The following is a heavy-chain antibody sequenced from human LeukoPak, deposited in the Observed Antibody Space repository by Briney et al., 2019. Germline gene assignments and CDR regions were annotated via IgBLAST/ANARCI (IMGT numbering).Heavy chain of an antibody. CDR1: GFTFSSYG. CDR2: ISGSGGST. Sequence: GGSLRLSCAASGFTFSSYGMSWVRQAPGKGLEWVSAISGSGGSTYYADSVKGRFTISRDNSKNTLYLQMNSLRAEDTAVYYCARDQVGPLDYWGQGTLVTVSS. J-gene: IGHJ4*02. V-gene: IGHV3-23*01. CDR3: ARDQVGPLDY.